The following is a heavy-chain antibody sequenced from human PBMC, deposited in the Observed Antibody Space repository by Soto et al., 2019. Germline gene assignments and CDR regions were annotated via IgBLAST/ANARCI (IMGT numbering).Heavy chain of an antibody. Sequence: EVQLLESGGGLVQPGGSLRLSCAASGFTFSSYAMSWVRQAPGKGLEWVSAISGSGGSTYYADSVKGRFTISRDNSKNTLYLQMNSLRAEDTAVYYCAKDLRYFDWSPRDYYGMDVWGQGNTVTVSS. J-gene: IGHJ6*02. CDR1: GFTFSSYA. CDR3: AKDLRYFDWSPRDYYGMDV. D-gene: IGHD3-9*01. CDR2: ISGSGGST. V-gene: IGHV3-23*01.